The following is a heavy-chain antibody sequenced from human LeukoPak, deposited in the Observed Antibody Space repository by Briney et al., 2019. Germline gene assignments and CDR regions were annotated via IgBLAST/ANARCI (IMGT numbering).Heavy chain of an antibody. CDR1: GFTFSSYW. D-gene: IGHD3-16*02. Sequence: GGSLRLSCAASGFTFSSYWMSWVRQAPGKGLEWVANIKQDGSEKYYVDSVKGRFTISRDNAKNSLYLQMNSLRAEDTAVYYCARTMYYDYVWGSYRYGLDVWGKGTTVTVSS. CDR3: ARTMYYDYVWGSYRYGLDV. V-gene: IGHV3-7*01. J-gene: IGHJ6*04. CDR2: IKQDGSEK.